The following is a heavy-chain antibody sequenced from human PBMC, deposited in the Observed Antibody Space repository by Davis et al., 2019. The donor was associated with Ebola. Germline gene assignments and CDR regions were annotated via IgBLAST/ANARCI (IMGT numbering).Heavy chain of an antibody. J-gene: IGHJ4*02. CDR2: IIPILGIA. CDR3: ARALGYSGSYYGY. V-gene: IGHV1-69*04. Sequence: SVKVSCKASGGTFSSYAISWVRQAPGQGLEWMGRIIPILGIANYAQKFQGRVTITADKSTSTAYMELSSLRSEDTAVYYCARALGYSGSYYGYWGQGTLVTVSS. CDR1: GGTFSSYA. D-gene: IGHD1-26*01.